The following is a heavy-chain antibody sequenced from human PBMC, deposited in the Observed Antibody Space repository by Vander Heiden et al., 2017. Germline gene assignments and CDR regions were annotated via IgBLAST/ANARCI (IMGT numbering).Heavy chain of an antibody. D-gene: IGHD1-26*01. CDR3: VTDLRWDLLLQFDY. Sequence: EVQPVESAGVLVEPGGSLRLSCAAPGFTSSHTWMSWVRQAPGKGLEWVGRIKRKTDGETTDYAAPVKGRFTVSRDDSKNTLYLQMNSLKSEDTGLYYCVTDLRWDLLLQFDYWGQGTLVTVSS. J-gene: IGHJ4*02. CDR1: GFTSSHTW. V-gene: IGHV3-15*01. CDR2: IKRKTDGETT.